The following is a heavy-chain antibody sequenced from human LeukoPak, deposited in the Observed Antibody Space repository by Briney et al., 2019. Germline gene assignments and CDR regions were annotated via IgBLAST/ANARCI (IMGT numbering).Heavy chain of an antibody. D-gene: IGHD4-17*01. CDR2: IKQDGSEK. Sequence: GGSLRLSCAASGFTFSSYWMSWVRQAPGKGLEWVANIKQDGSEKYYVDSVKGRFTISRDNAKNSLYLQMNSLRAGDTAVYYCARGGHYGDYGWYYFDYWGQGTLVTVSS. J-gene: IGHJ4*02. CDR1: GFTFSSYW. V-gene: IGHV3-7*01. CDR3: ARGGHYGDYGWYYFDY.